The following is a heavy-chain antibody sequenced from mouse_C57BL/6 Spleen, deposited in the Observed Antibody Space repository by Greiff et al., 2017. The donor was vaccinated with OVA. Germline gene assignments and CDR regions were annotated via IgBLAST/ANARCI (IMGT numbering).Heavy chain of an antibody. J-gene: IGHJ1*03. CDR3: ARAVYWYFDV. CDR1: GFTFSDYY. V-gene: IGHV5-16*01. Sequence: EVQLVESEGGLVQPGSSMKLSCTASGFTFSDYYMAWVRQVPEKGLEWVANINYDGSSTYYLDSLKSRFIISRDNAKNILYLQMSSLKSEDTATYYCARAVYWYFDVWGTGTTVTVSS. CDR2: INYDGSST.